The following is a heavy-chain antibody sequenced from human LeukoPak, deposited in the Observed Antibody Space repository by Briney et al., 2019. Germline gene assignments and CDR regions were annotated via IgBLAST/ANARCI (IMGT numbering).Heavy chain of an antibody. J-gene: IGHJ4*02. CDR1: GGSISSSSYY. Sequence: SETLSLTCTVSGGSISSSSYYWGWIRQPPGKGLEWIGSIYYSGSTYYNPSLKRRVTISVDTSKNQSSLKLSSVTAADTAVYYCAIPGGNSARFDYWGQGTLVTVSS. CDR2: IYYSGST. CDR3: AIPGGNSARFDY. D-gene: IGHD4-23*01. V-gene: IGHV4-39*01.